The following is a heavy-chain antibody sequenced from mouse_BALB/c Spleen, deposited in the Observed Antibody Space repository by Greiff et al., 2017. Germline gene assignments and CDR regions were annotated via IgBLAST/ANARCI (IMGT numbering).Heavy chain of an antibody. Sequence: VQLKESGTVLARPGASVKMSCKASGYTFTSYWMHWVKQRPGQGLEWIGAIYPGNSDTSYNQKFKGKAKLTAVTSTSTAYMELSSLTNEDSAVYYCTREGITTVVATDYWGQGTTLTVSS. CDR2: IYPGNSDT. V-gene: IGHV1-5*01. CDR1: GYTFTSYW. D-gene: IGHD1-1*01. J-gene: IGHJ2*01. CDR3: TREGITTVVATDY.